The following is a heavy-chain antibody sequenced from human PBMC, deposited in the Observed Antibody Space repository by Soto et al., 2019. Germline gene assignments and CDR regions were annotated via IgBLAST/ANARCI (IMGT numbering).Heavy chain of an antibody. Sequence: GGSLRLSCAASGFTFSSYAMSWVRQAPGKGLEWVSAISGSGGSTYYADSMKGRFTISRDNSKNTLYLQMNSLRAEDTAVYYCAKLFSSTYYDFWSGYSSEYFQHWGQGTLVTVSS. D-gene: IGHD3-3*01. V-gene: IGHV3-23*01. CDR2: ISGSGGST. CDR1: GFTFSSYA. J-gene: IGHJ1*01. CDR3: AKLFSSTYYDFWSGYSSEYFQH.